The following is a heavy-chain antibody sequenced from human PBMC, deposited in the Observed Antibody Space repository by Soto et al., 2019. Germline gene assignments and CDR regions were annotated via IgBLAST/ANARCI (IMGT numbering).Heavy chain of an antibody. D-gene: IGHD6-13*01. CDR3: ARDGIAAAGEIDY. CDR1: GFTFSSYA. V-gene: IGHV3-30-3*01. J-gene: IGHJ4*02. CDR2: ISYDGSNK. Sequence: QVQLVESGGGVVQPGRSLRLSCAASGFTFSSYAMHWVRQAPGKGLEWVAVISYDGSNKYYADSVKGRFTISRDNSKNTLYLQMNSLSAEDTAVYYCARDGIAAAGEIDYWGQGTLVTVSS.